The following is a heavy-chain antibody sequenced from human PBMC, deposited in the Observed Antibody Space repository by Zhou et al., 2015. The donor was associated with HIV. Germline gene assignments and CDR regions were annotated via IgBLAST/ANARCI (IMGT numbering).Heavy chain of an antibody. J-gene: IGHJ4*02. V-gene: IGHV1-69*08. CDR1: GGTFSSYT. CDR2: IIPILGIA. Sequence: QVQLVQSGAEVKKPGSSVKVSCKASGGTFSSYTISWVRQAPGQGLEWMGRIIPILGIANYAQKFQGRVTITADKSTSTAYMELSSLRSEDTAVYYCARDTQPCISSGGSCYYGDYGYWGQGTLVTVSS. CDR3: ARDTQPCISSGGSCYYGDYGY. D-gene: IGHD2-15*01.